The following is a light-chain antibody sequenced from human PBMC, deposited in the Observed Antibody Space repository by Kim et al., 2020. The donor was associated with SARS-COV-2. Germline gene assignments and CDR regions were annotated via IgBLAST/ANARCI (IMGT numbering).Light chain of an antibody. CDR1: SSNIGAGYD. J-gene: IGLJ3*02. Sequence: QRGTIAGTGGSSNIGAGYDVHWYQQLPGTAPKLLIYGNSNRPSGVPDRFSGSKSGTSASLAITGLQAEDEADYYCQSYDSSLSGWVFGGGTKLTVL. V-gene: IGLV1-40*01. CDR3: QSYDSSLSGWV. CDR2: GNS.